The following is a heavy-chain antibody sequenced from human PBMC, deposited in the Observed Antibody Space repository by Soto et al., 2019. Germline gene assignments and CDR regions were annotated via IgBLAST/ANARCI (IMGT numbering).Heavy chain of an antibody. CDR1: GFTFSSSW. V-gene: IGHV3-74*01. J-gene: IGHJ4*02. D-gene: IGHD2-15*01. Sequence: PGGSLRLSCAASGFTFSSSWMHWVRQAPGKGLVWVSRINSDGSSTSYADSVKGRFTISRDNSKNTLYLQMNSLRAEDTAVYYCATALVVVAAHAPDYWGQGTLVTVSS. CDR3: ATALVVVAAHAPDY. CDR2: INSDGSST.